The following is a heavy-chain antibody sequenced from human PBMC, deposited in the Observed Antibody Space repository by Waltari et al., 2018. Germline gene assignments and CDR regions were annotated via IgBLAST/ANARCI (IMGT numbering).Heavy chain of an antibody. CDR3: ARVVRGVIAFDP. Sequence: QVQLVQSGAEVKKPGSSVKVSCQASGSTFTGHSMHWVRQATGQGLEWMGLINPNSGGTNYAQKFQGRVTMTRYTSISTAYMELSRLRSDDTAVYYCARVVRGVIAFDPWGQGTLVTVSS. V-gene: IGHV1-2*06. CDR2: INPNSGGT. J-gene: IGHJ5*02. D-gene: IGHD3-10*01. CDR1: GSTFTGHS.